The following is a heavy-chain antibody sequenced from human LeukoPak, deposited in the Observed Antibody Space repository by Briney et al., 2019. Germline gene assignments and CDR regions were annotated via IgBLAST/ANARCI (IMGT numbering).Heavy chain of an antibody. CDR1: GGSISSYY. D-gene: IGHD6-19*01. Sequence: SETLSLTCTVSGGSISSYYGTWIRQPPGKGLEWIGYIYTSGSTNYNPPLKSRVTISVDTSKNQFSLKLSSVTAADTAVYYCARSGGWQSPFDYWGHGTLVTVSS. V-gene: IGHV4-4*09. CDR3: ARSGGWQSPFDY. J-gene: IGHJ4*01. CDR2: IYTSGST.